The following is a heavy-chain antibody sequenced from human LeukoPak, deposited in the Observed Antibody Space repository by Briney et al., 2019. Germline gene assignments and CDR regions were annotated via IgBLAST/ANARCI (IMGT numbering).Heavy chain of an antibody. Sequence: GGSLRLSCAASGFTFTNYAMNWVRQAPGKGLEWVAFIRYDGFNKYYADSVKGRFTISRDNSKNTLYLQMNSLRAEDTAVYYCAILTVVTYTGDAFDIWGQGTMVTVSS. CDR3: AILTVVTYTGDAFDI. J-gene: IGHJ3*02. CDR2: IRYDGFNK. D-gene: IGHD3-22*01. CDR1: GFTFTNYA. V-gene: IGHV3-30*02.